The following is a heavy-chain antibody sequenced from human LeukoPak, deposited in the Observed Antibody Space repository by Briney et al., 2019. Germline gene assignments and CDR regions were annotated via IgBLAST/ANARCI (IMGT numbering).Heavy chain of an antibody. V-gene: IGHV1-18*01. D-gene: IGHD2-2*01. Sequence: ASVKVSCKTSGYSENFYGITWVRQVAGQGLEWMGWISAYNGNTNYAQKLQGRVTMTTDTSTSTAYMELRSLRSDDTAVYYCARGGYCSSTSCYSSDYWGQGTLVTVSS. CDR3: ARGGYCSSTSCYSSDY. J-gene: IGHJ4*02. CDR2: ISAYNGNT. CDR1: GYSENFYG.